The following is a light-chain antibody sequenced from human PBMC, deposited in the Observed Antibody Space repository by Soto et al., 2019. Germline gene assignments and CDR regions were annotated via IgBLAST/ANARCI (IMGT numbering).Light chain of an antibody. V-gene: IGKV3-20*01. CDR3: PQYGSSGT. J-gene: IGKJ1*01. CDR2: GAS. CDR1: QSVSNNY. Sequence: EIVLTQSPGTLSLSPGERATLSCRASQSVSNNYLAWYQQKPGQAPRVLIYGASNRATGIPDRFSGSGSGTDFTLTISRLEPEDFAVYYCPQYGSSGTFGQGTKVEIK.